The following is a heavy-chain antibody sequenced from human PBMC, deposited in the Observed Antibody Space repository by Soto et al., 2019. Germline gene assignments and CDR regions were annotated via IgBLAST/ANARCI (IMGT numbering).Heavy chain of an antibody. CDR1: GFTFSNAW. D-gene: IGHD2-2*01. J-gene: IGHJ6*02. CDR3: TTVGYCSSTSCDASEYYYYYYGMDG. Sequence: GGSLRLSCAASGFTFSNAWMNWVRQAPGKGLEWVGRIKSKTDGGTTDYAAPVKGRFTISRDDSKNTLYLQMNSLKTEDTAVYYCTTVGYCSSTSCDASEYYYYYYGMDGRGQGTTVTVSS. V-gene: IGHV3-15*07. CDR2: IKSKTDGGTT.